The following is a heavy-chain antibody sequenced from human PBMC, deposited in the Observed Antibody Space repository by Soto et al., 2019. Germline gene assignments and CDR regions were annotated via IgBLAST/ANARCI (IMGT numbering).Heavy chain of an antibody. V-gene: IGHV3-21*01. CDR1: GGSISSSS. Sequence: PSETLSLTCTVSGGSISSSSSYWGWIRQPPGKGLEWVSSISSSSSYIYYADSVKGRFTISRDNAKNSLYLQMNSLRAEDTAVYYCARDASPWLYYYGMDVWGQGTTVTVSS. CDR3: ARDASPWLYYYGMDV. J-gene: IGHJ6*02. CDR2: ISSSSSYI. D-gene: IGHD3-16*01.